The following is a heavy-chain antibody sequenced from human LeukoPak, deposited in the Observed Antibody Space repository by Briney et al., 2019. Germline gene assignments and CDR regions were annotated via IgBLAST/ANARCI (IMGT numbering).Heavy chain of an antibody. Sequence: SETLSLTCTVSGGSISSSIYYWGWIRQPPGKGLEWIGSIHYSGSTYYNPSLKSRVTISVDTSKNQFSLKLSSVTAADTAVYYCARQHKYGGNALDPWGQGTLVTVSS. CDR3: ARQHKYGGNALDP. V-gene: IGHV4-39*01. J-gene: IGHJ5*02. CDR2: IHYSGST. D-gene: IGHD4-23*01. CDR1: GGSISSSIYY.